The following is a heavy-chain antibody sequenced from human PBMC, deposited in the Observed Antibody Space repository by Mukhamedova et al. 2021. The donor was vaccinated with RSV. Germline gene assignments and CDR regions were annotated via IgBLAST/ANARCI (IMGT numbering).Heavy chain of an antibody. CDR2: IRSKANSYAT. J-gene: IGHJ6*02. D-gene: IGHD2-21*02. CDR3: TRQTAPPV. V-gene: IGHV3-73*01. Sequence: GKGLEWVGRIRSKANSYATAYAASVKGRFTISRDDSKNTAYLQMNSLKTEDTAVYYCTRQTAPPVWGPGTTVTVSS.